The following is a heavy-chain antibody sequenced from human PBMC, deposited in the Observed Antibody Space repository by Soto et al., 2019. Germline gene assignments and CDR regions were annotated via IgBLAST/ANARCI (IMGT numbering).Heavy chain of an antibody. Sequence: GGSLRLSFAASGFTFISYWMSGVRQAPGKGLEWVANIKQDGSGKDYVDSVKGRFTISRDNAKNSLYLQMNSLRAEDTAVYYCARGISGIAVAGLGNWFDPWGQGTLVTVSS. D-gene: IGHD6-19*01. V-gene: IGHV3-7*05. CDR2: IKQDGSGK. CDR3: ARGISGIAVAGLGNWFDP. J-gene: IGHJ5*02. CDR1: GFTFISYW.